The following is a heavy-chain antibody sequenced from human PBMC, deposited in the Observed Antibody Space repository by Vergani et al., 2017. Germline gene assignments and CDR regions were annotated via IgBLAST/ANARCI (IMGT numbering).Heavy chain of an antibody. CDR1: GASVNSYY. J-gene: IGHJ4*02. V-gene: IGHV3-30*18. Sequence: QVKLQESGPGLVKPSETLSLTCTVSGASVNSYYWSWIRQAPGKGLEWVAMISYDGDRRDYGDFAKGRFTISRDSSKTVYLQMNSLRVEDTAMYFCAKDLSYSTAWPYFDSRGQGTLVTVSS. CDR3: AKDLSYSTAWPYFDS. CDR2: ISYDGDRR. D-gene: IGHD4-11*01.